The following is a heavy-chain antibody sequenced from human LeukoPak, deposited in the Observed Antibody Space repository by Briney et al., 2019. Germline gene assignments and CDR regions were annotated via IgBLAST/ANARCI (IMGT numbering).Heavy chain of an antibody. CDR3: GVNIVVVPAAIYPRY. Sequence: ASVKVSCKASGYTFTSYGISWVRQAPGQGLEWMGWISAYNGNTNYAQKLQGRVTMTTDTSTSTAYMELRSLRSDDTAVYYCGVNIVVVPAAIYPRYWGQGTLVTVSS. J-gene: IGHJ4*02. CDR2: ISAYNGNT. V-gene: IGHV1-18*01. D-gene: IGHD2-2*02. CDR1: GYTFTSYG.